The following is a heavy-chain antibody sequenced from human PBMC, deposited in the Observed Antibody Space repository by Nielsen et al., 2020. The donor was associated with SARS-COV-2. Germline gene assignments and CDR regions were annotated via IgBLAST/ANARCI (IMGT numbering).Heavy chain of an antibody. CDR2: VSYSGTT. CDR1: GGSISRSSYY. Sequence: SETLSLTCTVSGGSISRSSYYWGWIRQPPGKGLEWIGSVSYSGTTYSNPSLKSRVTILVDTSKNQFSLKLSSVTAADTALYYCTTDPIGAAAGTNRFDPWGQGTLVTVSS. D-gene: IGHD6-13*01. V-gene: IGHV4-39*07. J-gene: IGHJ5*02. CDR3: TTDPIGAAAGTNRFDP.